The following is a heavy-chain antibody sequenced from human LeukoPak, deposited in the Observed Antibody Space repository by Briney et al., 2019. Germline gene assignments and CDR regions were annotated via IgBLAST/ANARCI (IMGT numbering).Heavy chain of an antibody. J-gene: IGHJ5*02. Sequence: ASVKVSCKASGYTFTGYYMYWVRQAPGQGLEWMGWINPKSGGTNYAQKFQGRVTMTRDTSISTAYMELSRLRSDDTAVYYCARDAPITAAGRNWFDPWGQGTLVTVSS. CDR2: INPKSGGT. D-gene: IGHD6-13*01. CDR3: ARDAPITAAGRNWFDP. V-gene: IGHV1-2*02. CDR1: GYTFTGYY.